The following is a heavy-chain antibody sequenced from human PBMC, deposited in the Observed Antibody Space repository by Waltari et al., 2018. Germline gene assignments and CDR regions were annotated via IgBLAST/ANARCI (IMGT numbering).Heavy chain of an antibody. Sequence: QVQLQESGPGLVKPSQTLSLTCTVSGGSISSGSYYWSWIRQPAGKGLEWIGYIYTSGGNNYNPPLMSRFTISVDTAKHQFSLKLSSVTAADTAVYYCAREYSSSSGWYFDLWGRGTLVTVSS. CDR2: IYTSGGN. J-gene: IGHJ2*01. CDR3: AREYSSSSGWYFDL. V-gene: IGHV4-61*09. D-gene: IGHD6-6*01. CDR1: GGSISSGSYY.